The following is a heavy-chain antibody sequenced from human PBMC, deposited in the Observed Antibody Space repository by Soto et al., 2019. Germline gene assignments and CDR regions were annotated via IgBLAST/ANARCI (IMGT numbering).Heavy chain of an antibody. CDR3: ARASRIAAAGTDPYYFDY. CDR1: GGTFSSYA. V-gene: IGHV1-69*01. D-gene: IGHD6-13*01. Sequence: QVQLVQSGAEVKKPGSSVKVSCKASGGTFSSYAISWVRQAPGQGLEWMGGIIPIFGTANYAQKFQGRVTITADESTSTAYMELSSLRAEDTAVYYCARASRIAAAGTDPYYFDYWGQGTLVTVSS. J-gene: IGHJ4*02. CDR2: IIPIFGTA.